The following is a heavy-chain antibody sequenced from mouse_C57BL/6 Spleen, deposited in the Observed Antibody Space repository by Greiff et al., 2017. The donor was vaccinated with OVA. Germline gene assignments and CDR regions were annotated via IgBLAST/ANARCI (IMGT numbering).Heavy chain of an antibody. CDR1: GYSITSGYY. D-gene: IGHD2-4*01. Sequence: EVQRVESGPGLVKPSQSLSLTCSVTGYSITSGYYWNWIRQFPGNKLEWMGYISYDGSNNYNPSLKNRISITRDTSKNQFFLKLNSVTTEDTATYYCARDYDYAFDYWGQGTTLTVSS. J-gene: IGHJ2*01. V-gene: IGHV3-6*01. CDR2: ISYDGSN. CDR3: ARDYDYAFDY.